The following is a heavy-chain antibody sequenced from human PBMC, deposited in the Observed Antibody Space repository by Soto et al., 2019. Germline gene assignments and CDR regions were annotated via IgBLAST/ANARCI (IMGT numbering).Heavy chain of an antibody. CDR1: GGTFSSYA. V-gene: IGHV1-69*06. J-gene: IGHJ6*02. Sequence: SVKVSCKASGGTFSSYAISWVRQAPGQGLEWMGGIIPIFGTANYAQKFQGRVTITADKSTSTAYMELRGLRSDDTAVYYCARKALAVGGLSYYGMDVWGPGTTVTVSS. CDR2: IIPIFGTA. D-gene: IGHD6-19*01. CDR3: ARKALAVGGLSYYGMDV.